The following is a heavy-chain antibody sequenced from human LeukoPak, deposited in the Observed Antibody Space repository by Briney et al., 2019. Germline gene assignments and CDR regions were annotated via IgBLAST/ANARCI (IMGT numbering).Heavy chain of an antibody. CDR1: VGTFNNHA. CDR3: ASRELESGWHYHYYMDV. D-gene: IGHD1-1*01. Sequence: ASVKVSCKPSVGTFNNHAISWVRQAPGQGLEWMGGIIPIFGTADYAQKVQGRVTITTDESTSTAYMELSSLRSEDTAVYYCASRELESGWHYHYYMDVWGKGTTVTVSS. J-gene: IGHJ6*03. V-gene: IGHV1-69*05. CDR2: IIPIFGTA.